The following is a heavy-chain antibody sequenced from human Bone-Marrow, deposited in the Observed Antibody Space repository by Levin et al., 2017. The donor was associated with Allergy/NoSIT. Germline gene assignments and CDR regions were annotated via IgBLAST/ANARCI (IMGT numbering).Heavy chain of an antibody. V-gene: IGHV3-74*01. CDR1: GFTFSRYW. CDR3: AREYSYSMDV. CDR2: INRDGNTT. Sequence: GESLKISCAASGFTFSRYWMHWVRQAPGKGLVWVSRINRDGNTTTYADSVKGRFTMSRDNAKNTLYLQMNSLRAEDTALYYCAREYSYSMDVWGQGTTVTVSS. J-gene: IGHJ6*02. D-gene: IGHD2-21*01.